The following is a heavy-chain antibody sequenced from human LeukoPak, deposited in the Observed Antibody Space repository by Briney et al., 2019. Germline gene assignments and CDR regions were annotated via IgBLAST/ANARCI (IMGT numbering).Heavy chain of an antibody. Sequence: GGSLRLSCAASGFTVSSNYVSWVRQAPGKGLEWVSVIYSGGSTYYADSVKGRFTISRDNSKNTLYLQMNSLRAEDTAVYYCARSVNRRFPNWFDPWGQGTLVTVSS. J-gene: IGHJ5*02. CDR3: ARSVNRRFPNWFDP. D-gene: IGHD2-21*01. CDR2: IYSGGST. V-gene: IGHV3-53*01. CDR1: GFTVSSNY.